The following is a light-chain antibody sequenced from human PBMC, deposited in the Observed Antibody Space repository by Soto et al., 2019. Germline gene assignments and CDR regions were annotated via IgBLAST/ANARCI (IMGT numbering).Light chain of an antibody. CDR2: AAS. J-gene: IGKJ1*01. Sequence: DIVLTQSPGTLSLSPGERATLSCSASQSVSSSYLAWYQQKPGQAPRLLIYAASSRATGIPDRFSGSGSGTDFTLTITRLEPEDFAVYYCQQYGSPTWTFGLGTKVDIK. CDR1: QSVSSSY. CDR3: QQYGSPTWT. V-gene: IGKV3-20*01.